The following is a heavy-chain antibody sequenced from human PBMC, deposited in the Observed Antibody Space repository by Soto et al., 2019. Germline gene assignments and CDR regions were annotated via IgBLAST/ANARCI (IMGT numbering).Heavy chain of an antibody. J-gene: IGHJ6*02. CDR3: ARKDDGGDSLDV. D-gene: IGHD2-21*02. V-gene: IGHV4-30-4*08. CDR1: GGSISSDYYH. Sequence: SATLSLTCTVSGGSISSDYYHWTWIRQSPGKGLEWIGYIHHSGSILYNPSLKSRVTISVDTSKNQFSLHLSSVTAADTAVYFCARKDDGGDSLDVWGQGTTVTVSS. CDR2: IHHSGSI.